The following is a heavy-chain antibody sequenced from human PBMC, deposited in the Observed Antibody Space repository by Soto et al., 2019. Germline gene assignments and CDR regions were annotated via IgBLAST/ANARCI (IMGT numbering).Heavy chain of an antibody. J-gene: IGHJ5*02. CDR1: GLSLSTSGEA. D-gene: IGHD3-10*02. CDR2: IYWDDDK. CDR3: AHYVSTSPAGWFDP. V-gene: IGHV2-5*02. Sequence: QITLKESGPTLVKPTQTLTLTCTFSGLSLSTSGEAVGWIRQPPGKALEWLALIYWDDDKRYNPPLKTRRTITKDTSKSQVVLTLTNMHPVATATYYCAHYVSTSPAGWFDPWGQGILVTVSS.